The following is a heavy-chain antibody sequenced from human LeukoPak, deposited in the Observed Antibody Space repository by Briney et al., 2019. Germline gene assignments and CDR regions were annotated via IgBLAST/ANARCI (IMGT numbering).Heavy chain of an antibody. CDR3: ARNGRGLWFGEYSDY. CDR2: IKQDGSEK. Sequence: GGSLRLSCAASGFTFSSYWMSWVRQAPGKGLEWVANIKQDGSEKYYVDSVKGRFTISRDNAKNSLYLQMNSLRAEDTAVYYCARNGRGLWFGEYSDYWGQGTLVTVSS. V-gene: IGHV3-7*01. CDR1: GFTFSSYW. D-gene: IGHD3-10*01. J-gene: IGHJ4*02.